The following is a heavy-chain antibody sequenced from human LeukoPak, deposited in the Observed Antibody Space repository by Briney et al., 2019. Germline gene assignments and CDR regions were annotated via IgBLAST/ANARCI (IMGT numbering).Heavy chain of an antibody. J-gene: IGHJ3*02. CDR3: ARGSDYCGGDCYSNAFDI. D-gene: IGHD2-21*02. V-gene: IGHV4-4*07. Sequence: PSETLSLTCTVSGGSISSHYWSWIRQPAGKGLEWIGRIYTSGSTNYNPSLKSRVTMSVDTSKNQFSLKLSSVTAADTAVYYCARGSDYCGGDCYSNAFDIWGQGTMVTVSS. CDR2: IYTSGST. CDR1: GGSISSHY.